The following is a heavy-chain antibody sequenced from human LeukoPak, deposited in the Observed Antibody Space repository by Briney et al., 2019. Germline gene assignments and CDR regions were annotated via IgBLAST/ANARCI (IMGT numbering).Heavy chain of an antibody. CDR2: IRYDGSNK. Sequence: GGSLRLSCAASGFTFSSYGMHWVRQAPGKGLEWVAFIRYDGSNKYYADSVKGRFTISRDNAKSSLYLQMNSLRAEDTAIYYCARDWASPGPTTIWGQGTLVTVSS. V-gene: IGHV3-30*02. D-gene: IGHD1-26*01. J-gene: IGHJ4*02. CDR1: GFTFSSYG. CDR3: ARDWASPGPTTI.